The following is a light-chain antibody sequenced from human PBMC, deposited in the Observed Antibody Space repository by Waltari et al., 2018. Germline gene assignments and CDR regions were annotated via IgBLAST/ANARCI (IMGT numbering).Light chain of an antibody. V-gene: IGLV3-19*01. J-gene: IGLJ2*01. Sequence: SSELTQDPAVSVVLGQTVRITCQGDSLRTYYASWYQQKPGQAPILVIYGKNNRPSGIPHRFSGSNSGNTATLTISGAQAEDEADYYCNSRDSSGNHVLFGGGTKLTVL. CDR3: NSRDSSGNHVL. CDR1: SLRTYY. CDR2: GKN.